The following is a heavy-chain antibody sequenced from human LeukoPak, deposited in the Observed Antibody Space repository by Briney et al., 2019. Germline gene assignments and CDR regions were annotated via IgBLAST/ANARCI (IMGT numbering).Heavy chain of an antibody. J-gene: IGHJ2*01. CDR1: GGSFSGYY. D-gene: IGHD5-18*01. CDR3: ARVGYSYGYAFSWYFDL. Sequence: SETLSLTCAVYGGSFSGYYWSWIRQPPGKGLEWIGEINHSGSTNYNPSLKSRVTISVDTSKNQFSLKLSSVTAADTAVYYCARVGYSYGYAFSWYFDLWGRGTLVTVSS. V-gene: IGHV4-34*01. CDR2: INHSGST.